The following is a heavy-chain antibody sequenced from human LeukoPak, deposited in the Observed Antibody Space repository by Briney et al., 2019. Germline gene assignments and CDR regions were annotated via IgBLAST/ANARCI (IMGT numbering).Heavy chain of an antibody. Sequence: GGSLRLSCAASGFTFSSYSMNWVRQAPGKGLEWVSSISSSSSYIYYADSVKGRFTISRDNAKNSLYLQMNSLRAEDTAVYYCARAAGSSGYHPLDYWGQGTLVTVSS. D-gene: IGHD6-25*01. CDR2: ISSSSSYI. CDR1: GFTFSSYS. CDR3: ARAAGSSGYHPLDY. V-gene: IGHV3-21*01. J-gene: IGHJ4*02.